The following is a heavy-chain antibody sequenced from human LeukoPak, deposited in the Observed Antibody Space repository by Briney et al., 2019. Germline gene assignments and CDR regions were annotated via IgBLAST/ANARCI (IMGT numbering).Heavy chain of an antibody. V-gene: IGHV3-9*03. CDR3: EKGGGPYGGKRFFDY. Sequence: GGSLRLSCAASGFTFDDYAMHWVRQAPGKGLEWVSGISWNSASIGYADSVKGRFTISRDNAKNSLYLQMNSLRAEDMALYYCEKGGGPYGGKRFFDYWGRGTLVTVSS. D-gene: IGHD3-10*01. J-gene: IGHJ4*02. CDR2: ISWNSASI. CDR1: GFTFDDYA.